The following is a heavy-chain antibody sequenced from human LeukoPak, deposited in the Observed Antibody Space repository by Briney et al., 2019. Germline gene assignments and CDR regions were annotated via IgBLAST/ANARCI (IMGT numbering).Heavy chain of an antibody. CDR2: IYYSGST. D-gene: IGHD6-6*01. J-gene: IGHJ3*02. Sequence: SETLSLTCTVSGGSISSYYWSWIRQPPGKGLEWIGYIYYSGSTNYNPSLKSRVTISVDTSKNQFSLKLSSVTAADTAVYYCAKDPGSSSWSGAFDIWGQGTMVTVSS. V-gene: IGHV4-59*12. CDR1: GGSISSYY. CDR3: AKDPGSSSWSGAFDI.